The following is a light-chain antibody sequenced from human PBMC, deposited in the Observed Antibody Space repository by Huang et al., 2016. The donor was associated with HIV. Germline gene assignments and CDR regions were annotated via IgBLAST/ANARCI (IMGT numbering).Light chain of an antibody. Sequence: ILTQSPGSLSLSPGDRVTLSCRDSQRGDSGYVAWYHQKPGQAPRLIVYGTARRASGIPSRCSGSGSGRDFSLTISGLESEDLVVYYCHQYGSSMATFGQGTKVDI. J-gene: IGKJ2*01. CDR3: HQYGSSMAT. CDR2: GTA. CDR1: QRGDSGY. V-gene: IGKV3-20*01.